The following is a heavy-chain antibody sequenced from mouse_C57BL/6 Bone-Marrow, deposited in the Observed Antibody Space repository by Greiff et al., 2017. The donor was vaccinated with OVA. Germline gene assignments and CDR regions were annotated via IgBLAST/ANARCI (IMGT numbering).Heavy chain of an antibody. CDR1: GYTFTSYW. D-gene: IGHD3-2*02. J-gene: IGHJ3*01. CDR2: IHPNSGST. CDR3: ARQLRPWFAY. Sequence: QVQLQQPGAELVKPGASVKLSCKASGYTFTSYWMHWVKQRPGQGLEWIGMIHPNSGSTNYNEKFKSKATLTVDKSSSTAYMQRSSLTSEDSAVYYCARQLRPWFAYWGQGTLVTVSA. V-gene: IGHV1-64*01.